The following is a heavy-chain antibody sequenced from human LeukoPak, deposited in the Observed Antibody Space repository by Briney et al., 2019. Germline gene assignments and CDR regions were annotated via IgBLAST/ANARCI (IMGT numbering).Heavy chain of an antibody. V-gene: IGHV3-30*18. CDR2: ILYDGSNK. J-gene: IGHJ4*02. Sequence: GGSLRLSCAASGFTFSSYGMHWVRQAPGKGLEWVAVILYDGSNKYYADSVKGRFTISRDNSKNTLYLQMNSLRAEDTAVYYCAKVGVEMATIPTHYYFDSWGQGTLVTVSS. CDR1: GFTFSSYG. CDR3: AKVGVEMATIPTHYYFDS. D-gene: IGHD5-24*01.